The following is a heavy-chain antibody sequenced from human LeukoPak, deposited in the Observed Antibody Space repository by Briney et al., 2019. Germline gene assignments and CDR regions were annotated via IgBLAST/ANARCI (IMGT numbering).Heavy chain of an antibody. CDR1: GFTFSTNA. D-gene: IGHD4-17*01. J-gene: IGHJ3*02. CDR3: AKGKELHDYGDYGDAFDI. V-gene: IGHV3-23*01. Sequence: GGSLRLSCLTSGFTFSTNAMSWVRQAPGKGLEWISGISGSGASTYYADSVTGRFTISRDNSKNTLYLQMNSLRAEDTAVYYCAKGKELHDYGDYGDAFDIWGQGTMVTVSS. CDR2: ISGSGAST.